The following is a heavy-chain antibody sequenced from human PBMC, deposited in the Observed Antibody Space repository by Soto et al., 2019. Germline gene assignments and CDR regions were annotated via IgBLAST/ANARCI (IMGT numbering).Heavy chain of an antibody. V-gene: IGHV1-8*01. J-gene: IGHJ4*02. CDR2: MNPNNYNT. D-gene: IGHD3-10*01. Sequence: VASVKVSCKASVYTFTTSDIHWVRQATGQGLEWMGWMNPNNYNTGYAQKFKGRVTMTRNTSISTAYMELSSLRSEDTAVYYCARATQSDGCDYWGQGSLVTVSS. CDR3: ARATQSDGCDY. CDR1: VYTFTTSD.